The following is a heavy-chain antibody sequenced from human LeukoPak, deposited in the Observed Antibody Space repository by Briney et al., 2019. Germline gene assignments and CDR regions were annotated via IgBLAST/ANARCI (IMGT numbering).Heavy chain of an antibody. CDR3: ASLSSTSCY. V-gene: IGHV4-34*01. D-gene: IGHD2-2*01. Sequence: SETLSLTCAVYGGSFSGYYWNWIRRPPGKGLEWIGEINHSGSTNYNPSLKSRVTISVDTSKNQFSLKLSSVTAADTAVYYCASLSSTSCYWGQGTLVTVSS. CDR1: GGSFSGYY. J-gene: IGHJ4*02. CDR2: INHSGST.